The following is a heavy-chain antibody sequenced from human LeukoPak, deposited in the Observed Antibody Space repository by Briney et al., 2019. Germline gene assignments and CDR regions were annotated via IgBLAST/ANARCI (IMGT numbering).Heavy chain of an antibody. V-gene: IGHV3-23*01. J-gene: IGHJ4*02. CDR1: GFTFSSYA. CDR3: AKDPSGIAVAGTLDY. D-gene: IGHD6-19*01. Sequence: GGSLRLSCAASGFTFSSYAMSWVRQAPGKGLEWVSAFSGSGGSTYYADSVKGRFTISRDNSKNTLYLQMNSLRAEDTAVYYCAKDPSGIAVAGTLDYWGQGTLVTVSS. CDR2: FSGSGGST.